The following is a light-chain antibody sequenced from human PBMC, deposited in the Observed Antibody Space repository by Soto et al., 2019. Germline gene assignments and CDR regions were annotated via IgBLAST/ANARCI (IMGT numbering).Light chain of an antibody. V-gene: IGLV2-14*03. CDR3: SSYTSSTFGV. CDR2: DVS. CDR1: SSDVGGYNY. Sequence: QSALTQPGSVSGSPGQSITISCTGTSSDVGGYNYVSWYQQHPGEAPKIIIYDVSSRPSGVSYRFSGSKSGNTASLTISGLQSEDEDDYYCSSYTSSTFGVFGTGTKLTVL. J-gene: IGLJ1*01.